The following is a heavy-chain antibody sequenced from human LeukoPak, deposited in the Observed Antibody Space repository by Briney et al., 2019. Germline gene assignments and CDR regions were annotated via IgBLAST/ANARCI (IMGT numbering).Heavy chain of an antibody. Sequence: PGGSLRLSCAASGFTLSSYAMSWVRQAPGKGLEWVSAISGSGGSTYYADSVKGRFTISRDNSKNTLYLQMNSLRAEDTAVYYCAKTLPHIVVVTDIDYWGQGTLVTVSS. J-gene: IGHJ4*02. CDR3: AKTLPHIVVVTDIDY. D-gene: IGHD2-21*02. CDR1: GFTLSSYA. V-gene: IGHV3-23*01. CDR2: ISGSGGST.